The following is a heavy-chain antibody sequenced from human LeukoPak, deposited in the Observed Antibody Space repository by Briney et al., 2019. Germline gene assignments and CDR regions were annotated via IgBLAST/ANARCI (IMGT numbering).Heavy chain of an antibody. V-gene: IGHV4-59*08. D-gene: IGHD6-19*01. J-gene: IGHJ4*02. CDR2: IFYSGTT. CDR1: GDSMGTYH. Sequence: PSETLSLTCTVFGDSMGTYHWSWIRQPPGKGLEWIGYIFYSGTTNYNPSLKSRVTMSVDTSNNQFSLKLSSVTAADTAVYYCARHNRDWYDFDYWGQGTLVTVSS. CDR3: ARHNRDWYDFDY.